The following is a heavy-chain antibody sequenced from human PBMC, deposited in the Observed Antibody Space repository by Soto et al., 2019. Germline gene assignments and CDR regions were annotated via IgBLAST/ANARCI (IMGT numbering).Heavy chain of an antibody. J-gene: IGHJ4*02. V-gene: IGHV4-39*01. D-gene: IGHD3-10*01. CDR2: IYYSGST. Sequence: QLQLQESGPGLVKPSETLSLTCTVSGGSISSSSYYWGWIRQPPGKGLEWIGSIYYSGSTYYNPSLKSRATISVDTSKNQFSLKLSSVTAADTAVYYCASIGTYYYGSGSPNWGQGTLVTVSS. CDR1: GGSISSSSYY. CDR3: ASIGTYYYGSGSPN.